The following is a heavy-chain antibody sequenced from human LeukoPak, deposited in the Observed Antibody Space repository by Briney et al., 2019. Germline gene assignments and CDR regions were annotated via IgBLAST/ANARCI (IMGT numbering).Heavy chain of an antibody. Sequence: GGSLRLSCAASGFTFSSYWMHWVRQAPGKGLVWVSRINSDGSSTSYADSVKGRFTISRDNAKTSLYLQMNSLRAEDTAMYYCTTSDCEYWGQGTLVTVSS. CDR3: TTSDCEY. CDR1: GFTFSSYW. CDR2: INSDGSST. J-gene: IGHJ4*02. D-gene: IGHD2-21*01. V-gene: IGHV3-74*01.